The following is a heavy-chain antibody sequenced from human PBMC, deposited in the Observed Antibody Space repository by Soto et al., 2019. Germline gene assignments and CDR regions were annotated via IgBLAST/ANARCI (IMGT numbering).Heavy chain of an antibody. Sequence: EVQLVESGGGLVQPGGSLRLSCAASGFTFSSYDMHWVRQATGKGLEWVSAIGTAGDTYYPGSVKGRFTISRENAKNSLYLQMTSLRAGDTAVYYFAGGGRDGYNFDYWGQGTLVTVSS. CDR1: GFTFSSYD. J-gene: IGHJ4*02. V-gene: IGHV3-13*01. CDR3: AGGGRDGYNFDY. CDR2: IGTAGDT. D-gene: IGHD3-16*01.